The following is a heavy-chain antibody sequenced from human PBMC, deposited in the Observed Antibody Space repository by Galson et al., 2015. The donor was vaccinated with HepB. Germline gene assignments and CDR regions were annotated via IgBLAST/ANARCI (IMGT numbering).Heavy chain of an antibody. J-gene: IGHJ4*02. Sequence: SLRLSCAVSGFTFSDYALHWVRQAPGKGLEWVAVIWRDGNDKYYTDSVKGRFTISRDNSKDTLYLQMNSLRAEDTAVYYCASSIIVAGLLDFWGQGALVTVSS. CDR2: IWRDGNDK. D-gene: IGHD6-13*01. V-gene: IGHV3-33*08. CDR1: GFTFSDYA. CDR3: ASSIIVAGLLDF.